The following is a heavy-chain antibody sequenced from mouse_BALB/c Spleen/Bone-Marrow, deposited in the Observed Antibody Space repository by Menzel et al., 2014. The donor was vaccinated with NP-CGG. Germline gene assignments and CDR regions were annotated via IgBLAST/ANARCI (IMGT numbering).Heavy chain of an antibody. CDR2: IDPHNGGT. Sequence: EVQLQQSGPELEKPGASVKISCKASGYSFTGYNMNWVKQSNGKGLEWIGNIDPHNGGTSYNQKFKDKATLTVDKSSNTVYMQLKRLTYEDSAVYYSASYGNSFGYWGQGTLVTVSA. V-gene: IGHV1S135*01. J-gene: IGHJ3*01. D-gene: IGHD2-1*01. CDR1: GYSFTGYN. CDR3: ASYGNSFGY.